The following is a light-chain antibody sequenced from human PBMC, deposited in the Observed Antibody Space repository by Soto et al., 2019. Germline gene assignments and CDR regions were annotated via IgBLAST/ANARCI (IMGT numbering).Light chain of an antibody. J-gene: IGKJ1*01. CDR2: AAS. CDR1: QGISNY. Sequence: DIQMTQSPSSLSASVGDRVTIPCRASQGISNYLAWYQQKPGKVPKLLIYAASTLQSGVPSRFSASGSGTDFTLTISRLQPDDFSTYYCQHYNSYSEAFGQGTKVDIK. V-gene: IGKV1-27*01. CDR3: QHYNSYSEA.